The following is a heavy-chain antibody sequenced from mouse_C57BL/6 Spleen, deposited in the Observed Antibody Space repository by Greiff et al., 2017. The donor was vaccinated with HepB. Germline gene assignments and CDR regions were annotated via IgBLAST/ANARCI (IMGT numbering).Heavy chain of an antibody. CDR1: GYTFTSYD. Sequence: VKLMESGPELVKPGASVKLSCKASGYTFTSYDINWVKQRPGQGLEWIGWIYPRDGSTKYNEKFKGKATLTVDTSSSTAYMELHSLTSEDSAVYFCARSTAQATFYAMDYWGQGTSVTVSS. CDR3: ARSTAQATFYAMDY. CDR2: IYPRDGST. D-gene: IGHD3-2*02. V-gene: IGHV1-85*01. J-gene: IGHJ4*01.